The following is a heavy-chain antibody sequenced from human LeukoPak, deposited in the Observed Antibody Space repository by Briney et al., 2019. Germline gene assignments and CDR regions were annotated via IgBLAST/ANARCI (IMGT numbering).Heavy chain of an antibody. D-gene: IGHD4-23*01. CDR3: AKTESVRGAAVVRGDGLDV. J-gene: IGHJ6*02. V-gene: IGHV3-23*01. Sequence: GGSLRLSCAASGFTFSHYAMSWVRQAPGKGLEWVSGISGTGGSTHYADSVRGRFTISRDNSKNTLYLQVSSLRADDTGVYYCAKTESVRGAAVVRGDGLDVWGQGTTV. CDR1: GFTFSHYA. CDR2: ISGTGGST.